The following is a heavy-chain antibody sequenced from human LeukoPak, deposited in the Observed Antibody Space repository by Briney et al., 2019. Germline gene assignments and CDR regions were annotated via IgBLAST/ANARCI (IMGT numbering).Heavy chain of an antibody. D-gene: IGHD3-10*01. J-gene: IGHJ4*02. CDR3: ARDLFINVARHFDY. CDR1: GFTFSSYS. Sequence: PGGSLRLSCAASGFTFSSYSMNWVRQAPGKGLEWVSYISSSSSTIYYADSVKGRFTISRDNAKNSLNLQMNSLRDEDTAVYYCARDLFINVARHFDYWGQGTLVTVSS. V-gene: IGHV3-48*02. CDR2: ISSSSSTI.